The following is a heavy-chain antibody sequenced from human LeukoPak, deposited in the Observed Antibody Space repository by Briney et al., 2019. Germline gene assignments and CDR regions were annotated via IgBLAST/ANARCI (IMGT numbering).Heavy chain of an antibody. D-gene: IGHD6-19*01. CDR1: GFTFIDYD. V-gene: IGHV3-13*01. CDR3: ARGGIQVSGIDEFDY. J-gene: IGHJ4*02. Sequence: GGSLRLSCAASGFTFIDYDMHWVRQVIGKGLEWVSAIGIRGDTHYSGSVKGRFTISRENAESSFYLQMNSLRAEDTAVYYCARGGIQVSGIDEFDYWGQGTLVTVSS. CDR2: IGIRGDT.